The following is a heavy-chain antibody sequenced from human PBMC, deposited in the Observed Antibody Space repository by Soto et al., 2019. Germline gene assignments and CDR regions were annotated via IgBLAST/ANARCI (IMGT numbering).Heavy chain of an antibody. CDR3: ASGLGWFDP. CDR1: GDSVSTSSYY. J-gene: IGHJ5*02. V-gene: IGHV4-39*01. Sequence: SETLSLTCTVSGDSVSTSSYYWAWIRQPPGKGLEWIGSLHYSVSTYYNPSLKSRVTISVDTSKNQFSLKLNSVTAADTAVYYCASGLGWFDPWGQGTLVTVS. CDR2: LHYSVST.